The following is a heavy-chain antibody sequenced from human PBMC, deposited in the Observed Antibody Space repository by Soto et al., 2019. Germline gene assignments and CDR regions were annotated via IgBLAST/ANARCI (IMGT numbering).Heavy chain of an antibody. CDR1: GYTFNNFV. J-gene: IGHJ4*02. Sequence: QVQLVQSGTEVQKPGASVKVSCKASGYTFNNFVVAWVRQAPGQGLEWMGWISASNGDTNYAQKFQGRVTMTTDTSRKTPCRHLRSLTSDATAVYYCARATVGVGPTAPYIDHCGQGTRVSVSS. CDR2: ISASNGDT. CDR3: ARATVGVGPTAPYIDH. D-gene: IGHD3-10*01. V-gene: IGHV1-18*01.